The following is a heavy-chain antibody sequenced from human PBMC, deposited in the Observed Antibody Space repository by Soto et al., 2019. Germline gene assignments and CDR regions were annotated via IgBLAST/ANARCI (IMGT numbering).Heavy chain of an antibody. Sequence: QVQLVQSGAEVKKPGSSVKVSCKASGGTFRSYSISWVRQAPGQGLEWMGGIIPIFDITNYAQKFQGRGTITADEPTSTAYMELSSLGSDDTAVYYCARPDEGGYSSNHHYYYALDVWGQGTTVTV. CDR1: GGTFRSYS. D-gene: IGHD3-22*01. J-gene: IGHJ6*02. CDR2: IIPIFDIT. CDR3: ARPDEGGYSSNHHYYYALDV. V-gene: IGHV1-69*01.